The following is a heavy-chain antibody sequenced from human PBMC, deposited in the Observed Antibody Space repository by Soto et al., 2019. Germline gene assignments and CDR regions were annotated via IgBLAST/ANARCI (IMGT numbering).Heavy chain of an antibody. CDR2: INHSGST. V-gene: IGHV4-34*01. D-gene: IGHD3-16*01. CDR1: GGSFSGYY. Sequence: QVQLQQWGAGLLKPSETLSLTCAVYGGSFSGYYWSWIRQPPGKGLEWIGEINHSGSTNYNPSLKSRVTISVDTSKNQFSLKLSSVTAEDTAVYYCARGGGGSGPYYDYMDVWGKGTTVTVSS. CDR3: ARGGGGSGPYYDYMDV. J-gene: IGHJ6*03.